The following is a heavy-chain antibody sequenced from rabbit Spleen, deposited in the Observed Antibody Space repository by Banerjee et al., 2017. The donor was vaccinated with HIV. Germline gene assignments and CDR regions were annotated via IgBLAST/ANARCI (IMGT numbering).Heavy chain of an antibody. CDR3: ARDTGSSFSTYGMDL. V-gene: IGHV1S45*01. D-gene: IGHD8-1*01. CDR1: GFSFSNKDV. J-gene: IGHJ6*01. CDR2: IYAGIGNI. Sequence: EQLVESGGGLVKPEGSLTLTCKASGFSFSNKDVMCWVRQAPGKGLEWIACIYAGIGNIFYASWAKGRFTVSKTSSTTVTLQMTSLTAADTATYFCARDTGSSFSTYGMDLWGQGTLVTVS.